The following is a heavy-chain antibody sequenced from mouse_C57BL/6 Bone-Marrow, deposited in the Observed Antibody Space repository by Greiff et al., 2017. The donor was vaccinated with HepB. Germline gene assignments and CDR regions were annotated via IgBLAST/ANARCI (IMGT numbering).Heavy chain of an antibody. D-gene: IGHD1-1*01. CDR1: GYTFTSYG. J-gene: IGHJ3*01. CDR2: IYPRSGNT. Sequence: QVHVKPSGAELARPGASVKLSCKASGYTFTSYGISWVKQRNGQGLEWIGEIYPRSGNTFYNEEFKGKATLTADKSSSTAYMELRSLTSEDSAVYFCALFITTVVARAYWGQGTLVTVSA. V-gene: IGHV1-81*01. CDR3: ALFITTVVARAY.